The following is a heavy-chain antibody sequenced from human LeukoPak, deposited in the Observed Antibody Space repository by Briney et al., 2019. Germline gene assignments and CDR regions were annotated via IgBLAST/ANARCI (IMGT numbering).Heavy chain of an antibody. D-gene: IGHD3-10*01. CDR1: GGSISSYY. V-gene: IGHV4-59*01. CDR3: ARVVTYYSTLEAFDI. J-gene: IGHJ3*02. CDR2: IYYSGST. Sequence: PSETLSPTCTVSGGSISSYYWSWIRQPPGKGLEWIGYIYYSGSTNYNPSLKSRVTISVDTSKNQFSLKLSSVTAADTAVYYCARVVTYYSTLEAFDIWGQGTMVTVSS.